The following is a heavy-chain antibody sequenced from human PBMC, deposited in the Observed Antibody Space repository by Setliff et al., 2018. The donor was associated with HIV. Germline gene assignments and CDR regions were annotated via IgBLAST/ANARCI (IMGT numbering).Heavy chain of an antibody. CDR3: ASSFIPAATFDY. D-gene: IGHD2-2*01. J-gene: IGHJ4*02. V-gene: IGHV1-2*02. CDR1: GYTFTGYY. Sequence: VQVSCKASGYTFTGYYMHWVRQAPGQGLEWMGWINHNSGGTNYAQKFQGRVTMTRDTSISTAYMELSRLRSDYTAVYYCASSFIPAATFDYWGQGTLVTVSS. CDR2: INHNSGGT.